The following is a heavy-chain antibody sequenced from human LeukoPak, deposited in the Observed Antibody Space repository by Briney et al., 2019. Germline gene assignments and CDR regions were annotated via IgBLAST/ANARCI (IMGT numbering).Heavy chain of an antibody. CDR2: LYYSGST. Sequence: SETLSLTCTVSGGSISNYYWSWIRQPPGRRLEWIGYLYYSGSTNYNPSLKIRVTISVDTSKNQFSLKLSSVTAADTAVYYCAGDPYYYDSSGRAFHIWGQGTMVTVSS. CDR1: GGSISNYY. D-gene: IGHD3-22*01. V-gene: IGHV4-59*08. J-gene: IGHJ3*02. CDR3: AGDPYYYDSSGRAFHI.